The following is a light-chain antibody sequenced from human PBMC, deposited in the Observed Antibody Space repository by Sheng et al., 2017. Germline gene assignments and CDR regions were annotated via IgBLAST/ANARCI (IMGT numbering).Light chain of an antibody. CDR2: AAS. Sequence: DIQMTQSPSSLSASVGDRVTITCQASQDISNYLNWYQQKPGKAPKLLIYAASTLQSGVPSRFSGSGSGTDFILTISSLQPEDFATYYCQQSYSTPLTFGGGTKVEIK. V-gene: IGKV1-39*01. CDR1: QDISNY. J-gene: IGKJ4*01. CDR3: QQSYSTPLT.